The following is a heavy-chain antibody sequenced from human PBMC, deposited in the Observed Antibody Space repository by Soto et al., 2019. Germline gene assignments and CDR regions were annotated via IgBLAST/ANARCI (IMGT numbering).Heavy chain of an antibody. J-gene: IGHJ6*02. CDR2: IKQDGSEK. CDR3: ARDGAQIVATADYYYYYGMDV. D-gene: IGHD5-12*01. Sequence: EVQLVESGGGLIQPGGSLRLSCAASGFTVSSNYMSWVRQAPGKGLEWVANIKQDGSEKYYVDSVKGRFTISRDNAKNSLYLQMNSLRAEDTAVYYCARDGAQIVATADYYYYYGMDVWGQGTTVTVSS. V-gene: IGHV3-7*01. CDR1: GFTVSSNY.